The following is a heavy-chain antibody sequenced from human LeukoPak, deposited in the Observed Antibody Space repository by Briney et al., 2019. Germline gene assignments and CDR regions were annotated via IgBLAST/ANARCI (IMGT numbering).Heavy chain of an antibody. CDR3: ARALYSSSSGTPGY. Sequence: GGSLRLSCAASAFTFSSYSMNWVRQAPGKGLEWVSYISSTSSSIHYADSVKGRFTISRDNAKNFLFLQMNSLRAEDTAVYYCARALYSSSSGTPGYWGQGTLVTVSS. CDR1: AFTFSSYS. J-gene: IGHJ4*02. CDR2: ISSTSSSI. V-gene: IGHV3-48*01. D-gene: IGHD6-6*01.